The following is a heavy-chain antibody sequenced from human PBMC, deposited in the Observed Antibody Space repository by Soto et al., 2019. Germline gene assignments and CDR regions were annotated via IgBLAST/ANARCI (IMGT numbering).Heavy chain of an antibody. CDR1: GGSISSGGYY. Sequence: QVQLQESGPGLVKPSQTLSLTCTVSGGSISSGGYYCSWIRQHPGKGLEWIGYIYYSGSTYYNPSLKSRVTISVDTSKNQFSLKLSSVTAADTAVYYCARGPLEWLLSDYYYYGMDVWGQGTTVTVSS. CDR3: ARGPLEWLLSDYYYYGMDV. J-gene: IGHJ6*02. D-gene: IGHD3-3*01. V-gene: IGHV4-31*03. CDR2: IYYSGST.